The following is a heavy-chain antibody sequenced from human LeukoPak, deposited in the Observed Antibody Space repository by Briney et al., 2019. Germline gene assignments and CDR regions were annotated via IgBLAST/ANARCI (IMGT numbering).Heavy chain of an antibody. V-gene: IGHV5-51*01. CDR2: FYPGDSEN. CDR1: GYSFTSYW. Sequence: GESLKISCKGSGYSFTSYWIGWVRQMPGKGLGWMGIFYPGDSENRYSPSFRGQATISADKYISTAYLQWSSLKASDTAMYYCARHHSSGVVITRWFDPWGQGTLVTVSS. J-gene: IGHJ5*02. CDR3: ARHHSSGVVITRWFDP. D-gene: IGHD3-3*01.